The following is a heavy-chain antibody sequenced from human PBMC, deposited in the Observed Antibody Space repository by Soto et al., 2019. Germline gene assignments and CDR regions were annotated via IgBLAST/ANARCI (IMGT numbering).Heavy chain of an antibody. CDR3: ARDLGGWFDP. D-gene: IGHD3-16*01. V-gene: IGHV4-34*01. CDR1: GGSFSGYY. CDR2: INHSGST. Sequence: SETLCLTCAVYGGSFSGYYWSWIRQPPGKGLEWIGEINHSGSTNYNPSLKSRVTISVDTSKNQFSLKLSSVTAADTAVYYCARDLGGWFDPWGQGTLVTVSS. J-gene: IGHJ5*02.